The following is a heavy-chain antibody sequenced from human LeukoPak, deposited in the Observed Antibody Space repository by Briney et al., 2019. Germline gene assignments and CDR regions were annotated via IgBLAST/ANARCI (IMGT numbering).Heavy chain of an antibody. CDR1: GGSISSYC. CDR2: ICYSGST. D-gene: IGHD6-19*01. CDR3: ARGPPGIAVAGTKTPLYYFDY. Sequence: SETLSLTCTVSGGSISSYCWSWIRQPPGKGLEWIGYICYSGSTNYNPSLKSRVTISVDTSKNQFSLKLSSVTAADTAVYYCARGPPGIAVAGTKTPLYYFDYWGQGTLVTVSS. V-gene: IGHV4-59*01. J-gene: IGHJ4*02.